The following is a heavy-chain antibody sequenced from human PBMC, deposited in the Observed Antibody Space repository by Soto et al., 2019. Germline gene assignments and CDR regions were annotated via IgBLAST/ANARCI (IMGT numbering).Heavy chain of an antibody. D-gene: IGHD6-19*01. V-gene: IGHV3-30-3*01. CDR1: GFTFNTYA. CDR3: ARSIAVAGRRGNFDY. CDR2: LSYDGSNV. Sequence: QVQLVESGGGVVQPGTSLRLSCVASGFTFNTYAMHWVRQAPGKGLEWVAVLSYDGSNVYYADFVKGRFTISRDNSKSTRFLQMNSLRAEDTAVYYCARSIAVAGRRGNFDYWGQGTLVTVSS. J-gene: IGHJ4*02.